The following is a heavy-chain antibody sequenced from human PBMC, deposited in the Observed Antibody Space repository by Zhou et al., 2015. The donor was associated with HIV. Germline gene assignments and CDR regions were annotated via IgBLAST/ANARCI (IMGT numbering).Heavy chain of an antibody. D-gene: IGHD3-10*01. J-gene: IGHJ6*01. CDR1: GGTFNNYA. CDR3: ARGKLLWFGGSGHYVMDV. Sequence: QVQLVQSGAEAKKPGSSVKVSCKASGGTFNNYAISWVRQAPGQGLEWMGGIIPIFGPVNYAQKLHGRVTITADESTRTAYMELSSLRSDDTAVYYCARGKLLWFGGSGHYVMDVWGQGTTVTVSS. V-gene: IGHV1-69*01. CDR2: IIPIFGPV.